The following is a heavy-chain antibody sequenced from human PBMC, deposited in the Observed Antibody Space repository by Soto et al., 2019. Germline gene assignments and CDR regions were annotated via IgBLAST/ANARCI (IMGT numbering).Heavy chain of an antibody. Sequence: QVQLQESGPGLVKPSGTLCLTCAVSGGSISSSNWWSWVRQPPGKGLEWIGEIYHSGSTNYNPSLKSRVTISVDKSKNQFSLKLSSVTAADTAVYYCARSAPYYYDSSGYSFSYWGQGTLVTVSS. V-gene: IGHV4-4*02. CDR3: ARSAPYYYDSSGYSFSY. J-gene: IGHJ4*02. CDR2: IYHSGST. D-gene: IGHD3-22*01. CDR1: GGSISSSNW.